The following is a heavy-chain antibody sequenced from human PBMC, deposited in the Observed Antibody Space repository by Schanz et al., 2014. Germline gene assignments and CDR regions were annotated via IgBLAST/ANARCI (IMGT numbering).Heavy chain of an antibody. J-gene: IGHJ6*02. V-gene: IGHV1-46*04. CDR3: ASALTTWGGMDV. Sequence: QVQWVQSGADVKKPGTAVKVSCKASEYTFTRHFMHWVRQAPGQGLEWMGIIHSTGGTTSHAQKLQGRATMTRDTSTSTVYMELSSLRSEDTAVYYCASALTTWGGMDVWGQGTTVTVSS. D-gene: IGHD4-4*01. CDR2: IHSTGGTT. CDR1: EYTFTRHF.